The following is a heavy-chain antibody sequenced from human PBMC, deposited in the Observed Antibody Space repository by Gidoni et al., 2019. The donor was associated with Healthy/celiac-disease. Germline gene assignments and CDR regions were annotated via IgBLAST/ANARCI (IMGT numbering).Heavy chain of an antibody. J-gene: IGHJ6*02. CDR2: ISSSSIYI. V-gene: IGHV3-21*01. Sequence: VQLVESGGGVVKPGGSLRLSCAASGFTFSSYSMNWVRQAPGNGLEWVSSISSSSIYINYADSVKGRFTISRDNAKNSLYRQMNSLRAEDTAVYYCARVVTAAGTRDYYYGMDVWGQGTTVTVSS. D-gene: IGHD6-13*01. CDR3: ARVVTAAGTRDYYYGMDV. CDR1: GFTFSSYS.